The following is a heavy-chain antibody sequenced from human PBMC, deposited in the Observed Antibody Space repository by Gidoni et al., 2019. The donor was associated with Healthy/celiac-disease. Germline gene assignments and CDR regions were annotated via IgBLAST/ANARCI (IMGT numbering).Heavy chain of an antibody. V-gene: IGHV1-69*06. Sequence: QVQLVQSGAEVKKPGSSVKVSCKASGGTFSSYAISWVRQAPGQGLEWMGGIIPICGTANYAQKFQGRVTITADKSTSTAYMELSSLRSEDTAVYYCARGQYCSSTSCYFGYYYGMDVWGKGTTVTVSS. CDR1: GGTFSSYA. CDR2: IIPICGTA. CDR3: ARGQYCSSTSCYFGYYYGMDV. D-gene: IGHD2-2*01. J-gene: IGHJ6*04.